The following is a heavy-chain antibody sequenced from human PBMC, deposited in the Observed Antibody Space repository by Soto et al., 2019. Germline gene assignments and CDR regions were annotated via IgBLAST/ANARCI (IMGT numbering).Heavy chain of an antibody. D-gene: IGHD1-26*01. J-gene: IGHJ6*02. Sequence: EVQLVESGGGLVQPGGSLRLSCAASGFTFSNYDMHWVRQVTGKGLEWVSGITTAGDTYYPGSVKGRFTISREKAKNSLYLQMISLSAGDCSLFYCARWLLGASYALDVWGQGTTVTVSS. CDR1: GFTFSNYD. CDR3: ARWLLGASYALDV. CDR2: ITTAGDT. V-gene: IGHV3-13*01.